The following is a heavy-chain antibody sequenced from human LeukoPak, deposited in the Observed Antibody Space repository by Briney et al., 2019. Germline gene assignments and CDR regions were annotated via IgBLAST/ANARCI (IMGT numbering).Heavy chain of an antibody. CDR3: ARRRYYDGSGYLE. CDR2: IYYSGRT. J-gene: IGHJ1*01. D-gene: IGHD3-22*01. CDR1: GDSISRSDSY. V-gene: IGHV4-39*01. Sequence: KTSETLSLTCSVSGDSISRSDSYWDWIRQTPGKGLEWIGTIYYSGRTYYSPSLKSRVTMSVDTPNNLFSLNLRSVTAADTAVYYCARRRYYDGSGYLEWGQGTLLSVSS.